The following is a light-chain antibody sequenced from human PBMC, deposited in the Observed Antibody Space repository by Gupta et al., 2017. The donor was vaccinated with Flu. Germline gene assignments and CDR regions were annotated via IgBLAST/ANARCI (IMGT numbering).Light chain of an antibody. Sequence: PSTLSAFVGDRVTITCRASQSISSWLTWYQQKPGKALKVLIYKASRAESGVRLKFSGSGSGTEFSLTVSSRQPDDFPTYYCRQDHNFPFTSGQGTKVEIK. CDR2: KAS. J-gene: IGKJ2*01. CDR3: RQDHNFPFT. V-gene: IGKV1-5*03. CDR1: QSISSW.